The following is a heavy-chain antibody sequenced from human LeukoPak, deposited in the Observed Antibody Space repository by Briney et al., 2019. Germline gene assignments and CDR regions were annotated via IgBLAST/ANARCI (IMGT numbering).Heavy chain of an antibody. Sequence: PGGSLRLSCAASGFTFSSYAMHWVRQAPGKGLEWVAVISYDGSNKYYADSVKGRFTISRDNSKNTLYLQMNSLRAEDTAVYYCARDHQGPLDYWGQGTLVTVSS. CDR2: ISYDGSNK. CDR1: GFTFSSYA. V-gene: IGHV3-30-3*01. CDR3: ARDHQGPLDY. J-gene: IGHJ4*02.